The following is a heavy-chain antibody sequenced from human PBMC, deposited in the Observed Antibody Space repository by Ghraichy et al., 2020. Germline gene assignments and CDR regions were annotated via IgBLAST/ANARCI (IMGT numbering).Heavy chain of an antibody. D-gene: IGHD3-10*01. CDR2: INAGNGNT. J-gene: IGHJ4*02. Sequence: VKVSCKASGYTFTSYAMLWVRQAPGQRLEWMGWINAGNGNTKYSQKFQGRVTITRDTSASTAYMELSSLRSEDTAVYYCARGAKPLWFGELSIDYWGQGTLVTVSS. V-gene: IGHV1-3*01. CDR1: GYTFTSYA. CDR3: ARGAKPLWFGELSIDY.